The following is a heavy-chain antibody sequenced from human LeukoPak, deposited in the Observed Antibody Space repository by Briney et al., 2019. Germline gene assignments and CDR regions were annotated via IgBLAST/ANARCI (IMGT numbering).Heavy chain of an antibody. CDR3: ARGFGELYYYYYYMDV. CDR2: INPNSGGT. Sequence: ASVKVSCKASGYTFTGYYMHWVRQAPGQGLEWMGWINPNSGGTNYAQKFQGRVTMTRDTSISTAYMELSRLRSDDTVVYYCARGFGELYYYYYYMDVWGKGTTVTVSS. CDR1: GYTFTGYY. V-gene: IGHV1-2*02. D-gene: IGHD3-10*01. J-gene: IGHJ6*03.